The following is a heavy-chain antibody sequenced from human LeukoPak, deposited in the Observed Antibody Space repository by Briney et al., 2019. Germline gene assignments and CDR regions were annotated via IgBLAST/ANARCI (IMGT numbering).Heavy chain of an antibody. D-gene: IGHD6-25*01. J-gene: IGHJ4*02. CDR2: LYYSGDI. CDR1: GASISSYY. Sequence: PSETLSLTCTVSGASISSYYWNWIRQSPGKGLEWFGYLYYSGDINYNPSLKSRVTISVDTSKNQFSLKLSSVTAADTAVYYCAMGYTSGVVDYWGQGILVTVSS. V-gene: IGHV4-59*01. CDR3: AMGYTSGVVDY.